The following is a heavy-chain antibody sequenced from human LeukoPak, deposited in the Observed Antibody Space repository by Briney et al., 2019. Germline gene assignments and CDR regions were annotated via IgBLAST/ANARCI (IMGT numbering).Heavy chain of an antibody. CDR1: GYTFTSYG. CDR2: IRAYNGNT. J-gene: IGHJ4*02. V-gene: IGHV1-18*01. CDR3: ARDKDFWGGYKGGEFDY. D-gene: IGHD3-3*01. Sequence: ASVKVSCKASGYTFTSYGISWVRQAPGQGLEWMGWIRAYNGNTNYAQKLQGRVTMTTDTSTSTAYMELRSLRSDDTAVYYCARDKDFWGGYKGGEFDYWGQGTLVTVSS.